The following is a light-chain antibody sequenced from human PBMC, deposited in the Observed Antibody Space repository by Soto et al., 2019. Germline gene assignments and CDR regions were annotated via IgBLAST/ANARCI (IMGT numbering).Light chain of an antibody. Sequence: DIQMAQSPTTLSASVRDTITITCRASQSISSWLAWYQQKPGKAPKLLIYKASSLESGVPSRFSGSGSGTEFTLTITSLQPDDFETYYCQQYSSYSSTFGQGTKVDIK. CDR1: QSISSW. CDR2: KAS. J-gene: IGKJ1*01. CDR3: QQYSSYSST. V-gene: IGKV1-5*03.